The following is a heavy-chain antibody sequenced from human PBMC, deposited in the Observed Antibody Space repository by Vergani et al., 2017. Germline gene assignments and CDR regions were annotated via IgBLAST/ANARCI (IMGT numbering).Heavy chain of an antibody. D-gene: IGHD3-3*01. CDR2: IYSGGST. Sequence: EVQLVESGGGLIQPGGSLRLSCAASGFTVSSNYMSWVRQAPGKGLEWVSVIYSGGSTYYADSVKGRFTISRDNSKNTLYLQMNSLRAEDTAVYYCAKGGTEDDFWSGYYIDGMDVWGQGTTVTVSS. CDR1: GFTVSSNY. J-gene: IGHJ6*02. CDR3: AKGGTEDDFWSGYYIDGMDV. V-gene: IGHV3-53*01.